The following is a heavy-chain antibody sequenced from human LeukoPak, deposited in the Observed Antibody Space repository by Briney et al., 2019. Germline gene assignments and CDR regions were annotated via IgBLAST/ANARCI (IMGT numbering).Heavy chain of an antibody. CDR2: IYYSGST. V-gene: IGHV4-30-4*01. Sequence: SETLSLTCTVSGGSISSGDYYWSWIRLHPGKGLEWIGYIYYSGSTYYNPSLKSRVTISVDTSKNQFSLKLSSMTAADTAVYYCARLFSGYYYGWGQGTLVTVSS. CDR1: GGSISSGDYY. D-gene: IGHD3-22*01. CDR3: ARLFSGYYYG. J-gene: IGHJ4*02.